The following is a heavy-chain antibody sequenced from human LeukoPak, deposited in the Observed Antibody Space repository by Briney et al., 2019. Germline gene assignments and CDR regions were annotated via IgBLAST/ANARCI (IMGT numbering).Heavy chain of an antibody. D-gene: IGHD2-2*01. V-gene: IGHV1-46*03. CDR1: GYMFTSYN. CDR3: ARDQHYATDY. Sequence: ASLKVSCKASGYMFTSYNMQWERQAPGQGLEWMGMVSSSGANTKYAQKFRGRVTMTSDTPTSTVYMELSSLISDDTAVYYCARDQHYATDYWGQGTLVTVCS. CDR2: VSSSGANT. J-gene: IGHJ4*02.